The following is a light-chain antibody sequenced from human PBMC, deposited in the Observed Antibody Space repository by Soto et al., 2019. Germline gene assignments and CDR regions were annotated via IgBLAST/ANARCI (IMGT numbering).Light chain of an antibody. V-gene: IGKV1-27*01. Sequence: DIQMTQSLSSLSASVGDRVTITCRASQGISNYLAWYQLKPGKVPKLLIYGASTLQSGVPSRFSGSGSGTDFTLTISSLQPEDVATYYCQKYNSAPPWTFGQGTKVEIK. CDR3: QKYNSAPPWT. CDR1: QGISNY. J-gene: IGKJ1*01. CDR2: GAS.